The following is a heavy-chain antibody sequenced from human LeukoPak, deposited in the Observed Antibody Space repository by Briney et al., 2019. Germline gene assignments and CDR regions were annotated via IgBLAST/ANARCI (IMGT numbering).Heavy chain of an antibody. CDR2: ISWNSGSI. CDR1: GFTFDDHA. CDR3: ARDSIDFWSGSNYGMDV. D-gene: IGHD3-3*01. V-gene: IGHV3-9*01. Sequence: GGSLRLSCAASGFTFDDHAMHWVRQVPGKGLEWVSGISWNSGSIGYADSVKGRFTISRDNAKNSLFLQMNSLSAEDTALYYCARDSIDFWSGSNYGMDVWGQGTTVTVSS. J-gene: IGHJ6*02.